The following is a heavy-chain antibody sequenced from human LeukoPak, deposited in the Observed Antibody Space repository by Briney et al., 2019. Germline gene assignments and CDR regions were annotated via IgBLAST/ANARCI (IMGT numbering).Heavy chain of an antibody. CDR2: INHSGST. Sequence: SETLSLTCAVYGGSFSGYYWSWIRQPPGKGLEWIGEINHSGSTNYNPSLKSRVTISLDTSKNQASLKLKSVTAADTAVYYCARQAPLLGDPFDIWGQGTMVTVSS. V-gene: IGHV4-34*01. J-gene: IGHJ3*02. CDR3: ARQAPLLGDPFDI. D-gene: IGHD3-16*01. CDR1: GGSFSGYY.